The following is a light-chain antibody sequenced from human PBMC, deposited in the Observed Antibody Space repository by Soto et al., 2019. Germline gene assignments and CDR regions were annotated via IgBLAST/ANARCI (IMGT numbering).Light chain of an antibody. Sequence: DIQLTQSPSTLSASVGDRVTITCRASQSLNNWLAWYQQRPGKAPKLLIYKVSNLQSGVPSRFSGSGSGTEFILTISSLQPDDFATYYCQQYNDYSWTFGQGTKVEVQ. J-gene: IGKJ1*01. V-gene: IGKV1-5*03. CDR3: QQYNDYSWT. CDR1: QSLNNW. CDR2: KVS.